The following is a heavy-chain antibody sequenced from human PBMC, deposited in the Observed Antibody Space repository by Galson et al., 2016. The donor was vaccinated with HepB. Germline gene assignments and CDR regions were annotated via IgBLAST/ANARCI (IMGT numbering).Heavy chain of an antibody. CDR2: VYYSGST. CDR1: GDSISNSYYY. CDR3: ARQGVRFSARPEVGFDY. V-gene: IGHV4-39*01. Sequence: SETLSLTCTVSGDSISNSYYYWGWIRQPPGKGLEWIGSVYYSGSTYYNPSLESRVTTSVDTSKSQFSLTLNSVTAADTAVYDCARQGVRFSARPEVGFDYLGQGTLVIVSS. J-gene: IGHJ4*02. D-gene: IGHD6-6*01.